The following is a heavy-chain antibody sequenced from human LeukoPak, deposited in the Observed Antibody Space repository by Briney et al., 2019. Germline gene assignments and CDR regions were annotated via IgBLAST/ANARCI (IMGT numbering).Heavy chain of an antibody. V-gene: IGHV1-46*01. D-gene: IGHD5-12*01. J-gene: IGHJ4*02. CDR2: FNPSGGST. Sequence: ASVKLSCKAFGYSLTNYYVRWVRQAPGQGLEWMGEFNPSGGSTSYSQKFQGRITVTRDTYTNTVYMDLSSLRSEDTATYYCARGAPTTRIGAGRFDYWGQGSLLTVAS. CDR3: ARGAPTTRIGAGRFDY. CDR1: GYSLTNYY.